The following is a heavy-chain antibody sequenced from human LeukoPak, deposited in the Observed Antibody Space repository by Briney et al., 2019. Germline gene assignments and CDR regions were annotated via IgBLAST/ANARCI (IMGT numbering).Heavy chain of an antibody. CDR2: ISYDGSNK. CDR1: GFTFSSYA. V-gene: IGHV3-30-3*01. CDR3: ARDRGRAEYSSTWYIFDAFDI. Sequence: GGSLRLSCAASGFTFSSYAMHWVRQAPGKGLEWVAVISYDGSNKYYADSVKGRFTISRDNSKNTLYLQMNSLRAEDTAVYYCARDRGRAEYSSTWYIFDAFDIWGQGTMVTVSS. J-gene: IGHJ3*02. D-gene: IGHD6-13*01.